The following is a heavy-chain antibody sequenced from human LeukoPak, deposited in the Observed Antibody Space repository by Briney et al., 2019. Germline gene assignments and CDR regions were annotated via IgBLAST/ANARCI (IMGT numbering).Heavy chain of an antibody. V-gene: IGHV3-30*02. J-gene: IGHJ4*02. CDR1: GFTSSSFA. Sequence: GGSLRLSFAASGFTSSSFAIHWVRQAPGKGQEWVAFIRSDGNNKKYADSVKGRFTISRDNSKNTLYLQMNGLRAEDTAVYYCAKGGTIGGNYFDFWGQGTLVTVSS. D-gene: IGHD2-8*01. CDR2: IRSDGNNK. CDR3: AKGGTIGGNYFDF.